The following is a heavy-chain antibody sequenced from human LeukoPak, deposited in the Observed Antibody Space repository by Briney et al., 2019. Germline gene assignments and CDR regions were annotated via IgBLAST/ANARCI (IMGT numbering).Heavy chain of an antibody. CDR2: INWNGGST. CDR3: ARATYYYDSSGYYYFDY. D-gene: IGHD3-22*01. J-gene: IGHJ4*02. Sequence: GGSLRLSCAASGMTFTDTWMSWVRQAPGKGLEWVSGINWNGGSTGYADSVKGRFTISRDNAKNSLYLQMNSLRAEDTALYYCARATYYYDSSGYYYFDYWGQGTLVTVSS. V-gene: IGHV3-20*04. CDR1: GMTFTDTW.